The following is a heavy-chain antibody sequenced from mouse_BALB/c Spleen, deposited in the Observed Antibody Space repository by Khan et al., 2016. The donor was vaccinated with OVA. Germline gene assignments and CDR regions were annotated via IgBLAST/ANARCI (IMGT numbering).Heavy chain of an antibody. V-gene: IGHV5-6*01. J-gene: IGHJ3*01. CDR1: GFTFSTYG. Sequence: EVELVESGGDLVKPEGSLKLSCAASGFTFSTYGMSWVRQTPDKRLEWVATIGSGGSSTYYPASVQGRFTISRDNAKNTHYLKMNSMRSRAKAMFDCARLAYYYDGEGFAYWGKGTLVTVAA. CDR3: ARLAYYYDGEGFAY. D-gene: IGHD1-1*02. CDR2: IGSGGSST.